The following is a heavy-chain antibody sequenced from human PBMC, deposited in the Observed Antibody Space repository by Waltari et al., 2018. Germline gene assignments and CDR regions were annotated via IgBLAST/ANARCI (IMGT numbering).Heavy chain of an antibody. D-gene: IGHD5-12*01. CDR1: GYTFTHYR. CDR2: VNTYSGDT. V-gene: IGHV1-18*01. J-gene: IGHJ4*02. Sequence: QILLVQSGPEVKKSGASVTVSCEASGYTFTHYRIAWVRRAPGLGLEGMGWGRRAPGRGVEWMGWVNTYSGDTHYAQNVHDRVTMTRDTSSKTVYLQLKNVRPDDTAVYFCARVWEDDVSGYYCDHWGQGTEVTVSS. CDR3: ARVWEDDVSGYYCDH.